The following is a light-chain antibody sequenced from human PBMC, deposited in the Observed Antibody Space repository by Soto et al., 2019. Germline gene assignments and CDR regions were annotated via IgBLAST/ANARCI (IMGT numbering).Light chain of an antibody. CDR3: QQYGTSPYT. V-gene: IGKV3-20*01. CDR2: DAS. Sequence: EIVLTQSPGTLSLSPGERATLSCRASQSVRNNYLAWYQQRPGQAPRLLIYDASNRATGIPARFRGSGSGADFTLTISRLEPEDFAVYYCQQYGTSPYTFGQGTKVDIK. CDR1: QSVRNNY. J-gene: IGKJ2*01.